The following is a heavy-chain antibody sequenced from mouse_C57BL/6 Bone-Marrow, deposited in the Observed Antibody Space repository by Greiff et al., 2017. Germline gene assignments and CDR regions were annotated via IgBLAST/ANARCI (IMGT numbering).Heavy chain of an antibody. V-gene: IGHV1-69*01. D-gene: IGHD1-1*01. CDR2: IDPSASYT. J-gene: IGHJ4*01. CDR3: AREGFYYYGSSSYAMDY. Sequence: PGQGLEWIGEIDPSASYTNYNPKFKGKSTLTVDKSSSTAYMQLSSLTSEDSAVYYCAREGFYYYGSSSYAMDYWGQGTSVTVSS.